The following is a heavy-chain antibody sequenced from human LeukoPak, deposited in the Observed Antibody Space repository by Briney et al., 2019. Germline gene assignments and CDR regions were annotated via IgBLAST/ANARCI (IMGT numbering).Heavy chain of an antibody. J-gene: IGHJ4*02. Sequence: GGSLRLSCAASGFTFDDYGMSWVRQAPGKGLEWVSGINWNGGSTGYADSVKGRFTISRDNAKNSLYVQMNSLRAEDTALYYCARGRYYGSGSYPSYFDYWGQGTLVTVSS. CDR3: ARGRYYGSGSYPSYFDY. D-gene: IGHD3-10*01. CDR2: INWNGGST. V-gene: IGHV3-20*04. CDR1: GFTFDDYG.